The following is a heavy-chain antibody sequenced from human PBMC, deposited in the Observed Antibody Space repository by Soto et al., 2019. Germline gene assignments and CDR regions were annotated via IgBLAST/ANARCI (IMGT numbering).Heavy chain of an antibody. Sequence: ASVKVSCKASGYTFTSYVMHWVRQAPGQRLEWMGWINADNGKTKYSQKFQGRVTMTRNTSISTAYMELSSLRSEDTAVYYCARGRYSSGWYYFDYWGQGTLVTVSS. CDR1: GYTFTSYV. CDR3: ARGRYSSGWYYFDY. V-gene: IGHV1-3*01. D-gene: IGHD6-19*01. J-gene: IGHJ4*02. CDR2: INADNGKT.